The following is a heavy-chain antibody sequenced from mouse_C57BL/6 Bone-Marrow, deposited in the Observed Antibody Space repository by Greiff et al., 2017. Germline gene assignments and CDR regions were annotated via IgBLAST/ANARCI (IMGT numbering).Heavy chain of an antibody. J-gene: IGHJ4*01. V-gene: IGHV5-4*01. CDR3: ARALYYDYDGYAMDY. CDR2: ISDGGSYT. Sequence: EVQGVESGGGLVKPGGSLKLSCAASGFTFSSYAMSWVRQTPEKRLEWVATISDGGSYTYYPDNVKGRFTISRDNAKNNLYLQMSHLKSEDTAMYYCARALYYDYDGYAMDYWGQGTSVTVSS. CDR1: GFTFSSYA. D-gene: IGHD2-4*01.